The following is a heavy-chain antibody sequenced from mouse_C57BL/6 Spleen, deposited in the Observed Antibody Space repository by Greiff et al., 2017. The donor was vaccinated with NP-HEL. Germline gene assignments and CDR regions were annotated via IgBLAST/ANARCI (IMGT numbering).Heavy chain of an antibody. J-gene: IGHJ1*03. CDR3: ARSHYYGSSYPDWYFDV. CDR2: IWWDDAK. Sequence: QVTLKESGPGILQPSPTLSLSCSSSGFSLSTFGMGVVWIRQPSGKGLEWLVHIWWDDAKYYNPALKSRLTISKDTSKNQAFLKIDKVDTADTATYYGARSHYYGSSYPDWYFDVWGTGTTVTVSS. CDR1: GFSLSTFGMG. D-gene: IGHD1-1*01. V-gene: IGHV8-8*01.